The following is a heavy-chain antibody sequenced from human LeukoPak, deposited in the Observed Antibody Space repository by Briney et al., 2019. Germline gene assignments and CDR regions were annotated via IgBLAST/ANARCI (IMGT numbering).Heavy chain of an antibody. Sequence: SETLSLTCTVSGVSITSNHWSWVRQPPGKGLEWIGQVHHSGGTSYNPSLRSRVTISIDKSENQFSLKLNSVTAADTAVYYCARHGGHYQSDDWGQGTLVTVPS. D-gene: IGHD2-21*01. CDR2: VHHSGGT. J-gene: IGHJ4*02. CDR1: GVSITSNH. CDR3: ARHGGHYQSDD. V-gene: IGHV4-4*02.